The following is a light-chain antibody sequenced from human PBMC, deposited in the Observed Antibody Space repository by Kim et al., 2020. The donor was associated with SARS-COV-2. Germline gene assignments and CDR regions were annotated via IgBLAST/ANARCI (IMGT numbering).Light chain of an antibody. CDR1: RLRNKY. CDR2: QDT. V-gene: IGLV3-1*01. CDR3: QAWDSNTYV. J-gene: IGLJ1*01. Sequence: SVSQGQTASIPCSGDRLRNKYVAWYQQKPGQSPVLVIYQDTKRPSGIPERFSGSNSGNTATLTISETQPLDEADYYCQAWDSNTYVFGAGTQLTVL.